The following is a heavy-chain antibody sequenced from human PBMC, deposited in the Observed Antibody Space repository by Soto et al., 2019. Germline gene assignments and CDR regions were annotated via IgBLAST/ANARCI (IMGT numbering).Heavy chain of an antibody. V-gene: IGHV1-69*13. CDR2: IIPIFGTA. J-gene: IGHJ6*02. CDR3: ARGYYGSGSYSDYYYGMDV. D-gene: IGHD3-10*01. CDR1: GGTFSSYA. Sequence: SVKVSCKASGGTFSSYAISWVRQAPGQGLEWMGGIIPIFGTANYAQKFQGRVTITADESTSTAYMELSSLSFEDTAVYYCARGYYGSGSYSDYYYGMDVWGQGTTVTVSS.